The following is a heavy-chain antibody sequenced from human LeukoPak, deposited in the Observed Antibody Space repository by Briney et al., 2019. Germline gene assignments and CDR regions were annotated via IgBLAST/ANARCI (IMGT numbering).Heavy chain of an antibody. J-gene: IGHJ4*02. CDR3: TTGGGWLRFY. Sequence: PGGSLRLSCAASEFDFTSHAMTWVRQAPGKGLEWVGRIKSKTDGGTTDYAAPVKGRFTISRDDSKNTLYLQMNSLKTEDTAVYYCTTGGGWLRFYWGQGTLVTVSS. CDR1: EFDFTSHA. V-gene: IGHV3-15*07. D-gene: IGHD3-22*01. CDR2: IKSKTDGGTT.